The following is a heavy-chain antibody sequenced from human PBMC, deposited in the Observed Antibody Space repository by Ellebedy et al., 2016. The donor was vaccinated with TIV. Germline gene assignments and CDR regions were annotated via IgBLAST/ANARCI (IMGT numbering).Heavy chain of an antibody. V-gene: IGHV5-10-1*01. D-gene: IGHD6-13*01. CDR3: ARDGYKIAAAGTRWFDP. CDR1: GYSFTSYW. J-gene: IGHJ5*02. CDR2: IDPSDSYT. Sequence: PGGSLRLSCKGSGYSFTSYWISWVRQMPGKGLEWMGRIDPSDSYTNYSTSFPGHVTISADKSISTAYLQWSSLKASDTAMSYCARDGYKIAAAGTRWFDPWGQGTLVTVSS.